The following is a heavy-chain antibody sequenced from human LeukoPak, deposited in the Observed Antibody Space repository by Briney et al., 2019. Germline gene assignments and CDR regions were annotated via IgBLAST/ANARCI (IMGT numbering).Heavy chain of an antibody. Sequence: SETLSLTCAVYGGSFSGYYWSWIRQPPGKGLEWIGSIYYSGSTQHNPSLKSRVTISVDTSKNQFSLKLSSVTAADTAVYYCARRGPYSSSLYYYYYYMDVWGKGTTVTISS. D-gene: IGHD6-13*01. V-gene: IGHV4-34*01. J-gene: IGHJ6*03. CDR1: GGSFSGYY. CDR3: ARRGPYSSSLYYYYYYMDV. CDR2: IYYSGST.